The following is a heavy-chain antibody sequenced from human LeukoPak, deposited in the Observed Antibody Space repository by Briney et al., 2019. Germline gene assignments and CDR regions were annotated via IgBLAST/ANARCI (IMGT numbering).Heavy chain of an antibody. D-gene: IGHD3-3*01. CDR1: GFTFSSYW. V-gene: IGHV3-7*01. CDR3: ARAPPRYENYFYYYYMDV. Sequence: GGSLRLSCAASGFTFSSYWMSWVRQAPGKGLEWVANIKQDGSEKYYVDSVKGRFTISRDNAKNSLYLQMNSLRAEDTAVYYCARAPPRYENYFYYYYMDVWGKGTTVTISS. J-gene: IGHJ6*03. CDR2: IKQDGSEK.